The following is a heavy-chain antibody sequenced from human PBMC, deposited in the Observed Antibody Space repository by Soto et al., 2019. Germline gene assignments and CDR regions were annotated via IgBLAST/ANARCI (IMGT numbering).Heavy chain of an antibody. J-gene: IGHJ4*02. CDR3: ATTYYDILTGYYNDY. D-gene: IGHD3-9*01. V-gene: IGHV3-30*03. CDR1: GFTFSSYG. CDR2: ITSGRSNK. Sequence: GGSLRLSCAASGFTFSSYGMHWVRQAPGKGLEWVAVITSGRSNKYSADSVKGRFTISRDNAKNTLYLQMNSLRAEDTAVYYCATTYYDILTGYYNDYWGQGTLVTVSS.